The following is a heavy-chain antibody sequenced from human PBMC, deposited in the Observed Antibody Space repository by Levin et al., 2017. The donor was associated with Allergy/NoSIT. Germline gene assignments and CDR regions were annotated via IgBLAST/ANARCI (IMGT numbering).Heavy chain of an antibody. CDR2: LRNSGGTT. J-gene: IGHJ2*01. V-gene: IGHV3-23*01. CDR3: AKIYDSSGYYPKWYFDL. D-gene: IGHD3-22*01. CDR1: GFTFSSFP. Sequence: LGESLKISCAASGFTFSSFPMSWVRQAPGKGLEWVSTLRNSGGTTYYADSVKGRFTISRDNSKNTIYLQMNSLRAEDTAVYYCAKIYDSSGYYPKWYFDLWGRGTLVTVSS.